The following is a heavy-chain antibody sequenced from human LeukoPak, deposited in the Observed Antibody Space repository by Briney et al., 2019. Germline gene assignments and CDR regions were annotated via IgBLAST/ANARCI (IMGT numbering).Heavy chain of an antibody. CDR2: IGWNKDKI. V-gene: IGHV3-9*01. D-gene: IGHD5-12*01. CDR3: AKAKRNSDYLFDY. Sequence: GTSLRLSCAASGFTFDDYVMHWVRQAPGKGLEWVSSIGWNKDKILYADSLKGRFTIPRDNARRSLFLQMDSLRAEDTAFYYCAKAKRNSDYLFDYWGQGTLVAVSS. CDR1: GFTFDDYV. J-gene: IGHJ4*02.